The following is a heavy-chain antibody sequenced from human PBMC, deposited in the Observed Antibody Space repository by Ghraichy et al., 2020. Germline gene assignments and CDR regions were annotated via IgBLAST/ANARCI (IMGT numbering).Heavy chain of an antibody. D-gene: IGHD6-13*01. Sequence: SETLSLTCTVSGGSISYYYWHWIRQPAGKGLEWIGRIYTSGSTSYNPSLKSRVTMSVDTSKNHFSLKLSSVTAADTAVYYCARAAAGEGVFDYWGPGTLVTVSS. CDR3: ARAAAGEGVFDY. CDR2: IYTSGST. V-gene: IGHV4-4*07. CDR1: GGSISYYY. J-gene: IGHJ4*02.